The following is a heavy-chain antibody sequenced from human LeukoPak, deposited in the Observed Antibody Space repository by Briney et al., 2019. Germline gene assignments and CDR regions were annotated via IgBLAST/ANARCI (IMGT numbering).Heavy chain of an antibody. CDR3: ARQAGPGSGWYSDY. CDR1: GGSSSNSYY. D-gene: IGHD6-19*01. CDR2: IYYSGRS. Sequence: SETLSLTCTVSGGSSSNSYYWGWVRQPPGKGLEWIGSIYYSGRSFYNPSLKSRVTISVDTSKNEFSLKLRSVTAADTAVYYCARQAGPGSGWYSDYWGQGTLVTVSS. V-gene: IGHV4-39*01. J-gene: IGHJ4*02.